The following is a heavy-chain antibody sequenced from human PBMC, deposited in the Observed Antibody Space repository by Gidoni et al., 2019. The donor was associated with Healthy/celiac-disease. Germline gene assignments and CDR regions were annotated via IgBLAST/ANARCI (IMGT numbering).Heavy chain of an antibody. Sequence: QVQLQESGPRLVNPSETLSLTCTVSGGSISSYYWSWIRQPAGKGLEWVGRIYTSGSTNYNPSLKSRVTMSVDTSKNQFSLKLRSVTAADTAVYYCARELRWNHNWFDPWGQGTLVTVSS. CDR2: IYTSGST. V-gene: IGHV4-4*07. CDR3: ARELRWNHNWFDP. J-gene: IGHJ5*02. D-gene: IGHD4-17*01. CDR1: GGSISSYY.